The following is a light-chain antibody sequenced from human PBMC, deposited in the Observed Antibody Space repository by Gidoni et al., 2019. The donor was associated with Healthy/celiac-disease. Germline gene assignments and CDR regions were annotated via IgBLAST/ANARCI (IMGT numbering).Light chain of an antibody. V-gene: IGLV2-8*01. CDR1: ISDVGGYNY. J-gene: IGLJ1*01. CDR3: SSDAGSNNLV. Sequence: QSALTQPPSASGSPGQSVTISCTGTISDVGGYNYVAWYQQHPGKAPKLMIYEVSKRPSGVPDRCSGSKSGNTASLTVSGLQAEDEADYYCSSDAGSNNLVFGTGTKVTVL. CDR2: EVS.